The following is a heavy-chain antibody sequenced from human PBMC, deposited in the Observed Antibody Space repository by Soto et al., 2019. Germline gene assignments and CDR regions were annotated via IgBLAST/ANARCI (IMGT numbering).Heavy chain of an antibody. CDR1: GFTFSDYY. CDR2: ISSSSSYT. D-gene: IGHD2-15*01. CDR3: ARGLEGAADYFDY. V-gene: IGHV3-11*05. Sequence: QVQLVESGGGLVKPGGSLRLSCAASGFTFSDYYMSWIRQAPGKGLEWVSYISSSSSYTNYADSVKGRFTISRDNAKNSLYLQMTSLRAEDTAVYYCARGLEGAADYFDYWGQGTLVTVSS. J-gene: IGHJ4*02.